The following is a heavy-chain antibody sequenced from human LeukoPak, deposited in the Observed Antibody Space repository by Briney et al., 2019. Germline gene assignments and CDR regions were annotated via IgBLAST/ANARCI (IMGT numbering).Heavy chain of an antibody. Sequence: GGSLRLSCAASGLNFNNAWKSWVRQAPAKGLAWVGRVKSKTAGGITDYAAPVKGRFTISRDDSENTLYLKMNSVKTEDIGVYYCTTGGSGTGPLDYWGQGTLVTVSS. J-gene: IGHJ4*02. D-gene: IGHD6-13*01. CDR3: TTGGSGTGPLDY. CDR2: VKSKTAGGIT. V-gene: IGHV3-15*05. CDR1: GLNFNNAW.